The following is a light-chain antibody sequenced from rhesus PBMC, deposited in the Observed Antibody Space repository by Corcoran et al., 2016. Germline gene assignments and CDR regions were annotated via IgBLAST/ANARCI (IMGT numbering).Light chain of an antibody. CDR3: QHGYGTPLT. CDR1: QGIINN. CDR2: YAS. Sequence: DIQMTQSPSSLSASVGDTVTITCRASQGIINNLAWYQQKPGKFPKLLIYYASTLQSGVPSRFSGSGSGTVFTLTISSLQPEDFATYYCQHGYGTPLTFGGGTKVEIK. V-gene: IGKV1S15*01. J-gene: IGKJ4*01.